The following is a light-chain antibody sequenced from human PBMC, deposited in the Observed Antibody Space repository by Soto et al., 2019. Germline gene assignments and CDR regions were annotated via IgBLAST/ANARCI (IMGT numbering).Light chain of an antibody. V-gene: IGKV1-5*01. CDR2: DAS. CDR1: QSISSW. Sequence: GDRVTITCRASQSISSWLAWYQQKPGKAPKLLIYDASSLESGVPSRFSGSGSGTEFTLTISSLQPDDFATYYCQQYNSYSWTFGQGTKVEIQ. J-gene: IGKJ1*01. CDR3: QQYNSYSWT.